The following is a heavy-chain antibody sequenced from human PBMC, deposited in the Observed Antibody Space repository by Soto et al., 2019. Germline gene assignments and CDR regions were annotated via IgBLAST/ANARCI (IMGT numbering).Heavy chain of an antibody. CDR2: INPSGGST. Sequence: ASVKVSCKASGYTFTSYYMHWVRQAPGQGLERMGIINPSGGSTSYAQKFQGRVTMTRDTSTSTVYMELSSLRSEDTAVYYCARDLVGITMVRGVNEALGFDYWGQGTLVTVSS. J-gene: IGHJ4*02. D-gene: IGHD3-10*01. CDR3: ARDLVGITMVRGVNEALGFDY. CDR1: GYTFTSYY. V-gene: IGHV1-46*03.